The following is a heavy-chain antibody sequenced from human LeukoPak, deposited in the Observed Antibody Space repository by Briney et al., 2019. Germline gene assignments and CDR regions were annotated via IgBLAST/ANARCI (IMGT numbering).Heavy chain of an antibody. CDR2: VSFDSYNE. D-gene: IGHD1-26*01. J-gene: IGHJ6*02. CDR3: VKGKWEDNHYYFGLDV. CDR1: GFTFNKYG. Sequence: SGGSLRLSCAAPGFTFNKYGMHWVRQAPGKGLEWVAVVSFDSYNEFYGDSVKGRFTISRDNSKNMVDLQMDSLRPEDTAVYFCVKGKWEDNHYYFGLDVWGQGTTVTVAS. V-gene: IGHV3-30*03.